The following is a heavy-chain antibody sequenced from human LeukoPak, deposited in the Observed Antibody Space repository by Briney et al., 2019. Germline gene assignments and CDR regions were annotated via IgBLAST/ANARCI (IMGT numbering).Heavy chain of an antibody. J-gene: IGHJ6*02. Sequence: GGSLRLSCAASGFTFSSYGMHWVRQAPGKGLEWVAVIWYDGSNKYYADSVKGRFTISRDNSKNTLYLQMNSLRAEDTAVYYCARGDYDSSGYYLKEDYYYGMDVWGQGTTVTVSS. V-gene: IGHV3-33*01. D-gene: IGHD3-22*01. CDR3: ARGDYDSSGYYLKEDYYYGMDV. CDR1: GFTFSSYG. CDR2: IWYDGSNK.